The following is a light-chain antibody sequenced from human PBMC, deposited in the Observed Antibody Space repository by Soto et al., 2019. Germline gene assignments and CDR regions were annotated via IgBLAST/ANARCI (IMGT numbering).Light chain of an antibody. V-gene: IGLV2-14*03. CDR3: VSYTSSTTYV. CDR1: SSDVGGSNF. J-gene: IGLJ1*01. Sequence: QSALTHPASVSGSPGQASTISCTGTSSDVGGSNFVSWYQQHPGKPPKLIIYDVANRPSGVSNRFSGSKSGSTASLIISRLQTEDEADYYCVSYTSSTTYVFGTGTKVTVL. CDR2: DVA.